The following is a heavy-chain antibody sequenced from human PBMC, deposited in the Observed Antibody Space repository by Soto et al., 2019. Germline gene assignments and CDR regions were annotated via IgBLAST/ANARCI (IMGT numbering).Heavy chain of an antibody. CDR3: ARDEGVQMVRGFDK. V-gene: IGHV3-74*03. CDR1: VFIFSNYW. CDR2: IKPDGSLT. J-gene: IGHJ4*02. Sequence: GGALLLSCATSVFIFSNYWMHWVRQAPGKGLVLVSSIKPDGSLTPYANSVKGRFTISRDNAQNTVYLQMNSLRAEDTAIYYCARDEGVQMVRGFDKWGQGILVTVSS. D-gene: IGHD3-10*01.